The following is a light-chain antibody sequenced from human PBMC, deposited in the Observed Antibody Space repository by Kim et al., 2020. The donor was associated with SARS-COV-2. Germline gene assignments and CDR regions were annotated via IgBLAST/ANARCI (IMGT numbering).Light chain of an antibody. CDR3: QQYGSSPLT. V-gene: IGKV3-20*01. CDR1: QSVSSSY. J-gene: IGKJ4*01. Sequence: EIVSTQSPGTLSLSPGERATLSCRASQSVSSSYLAWYQQKPGQAPRLLIYGASSRATGIPDRFSGSGSGTDFTLTISRLEPEEFAVYYCQQYGSSPLTFGGGTKVDIK. CDR2: GAS.